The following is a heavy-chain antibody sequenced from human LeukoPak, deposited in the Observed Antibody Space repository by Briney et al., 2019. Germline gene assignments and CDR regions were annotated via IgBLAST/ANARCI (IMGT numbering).Heavy chain of an antibody. CDR2: ISAYNGNT. CDR1: GGTFSSYP. V-gene: IGHV1-18*01. D-gene: IGHD6-19*01. Sequence: ASVKVSCKSSGGTFSSYPISWVRQAPGQGLEWMGWISAYNGNTNYAQKLQGRVTMTTDTSTSTAYMELRSLRSDDTAVYYCARAAVAGPFDYWGQGTLVTVSS. J-gene: IGHJ4*02. CDR3: ARAAVAGPFDY.